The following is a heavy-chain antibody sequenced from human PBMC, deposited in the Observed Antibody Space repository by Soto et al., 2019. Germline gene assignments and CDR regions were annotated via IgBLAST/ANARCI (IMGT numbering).Heavy chain of an antibody. CDR3: ARGGTSGWLKGAYDV. CDR1: GGTLSKHA. V-gene: IGHV1-69*13. D-gene: IGHD6-19*01. CDR2: IIPMFGIP. Sequence: VKVSCKASGGTLSKHAITWVRRAPGQGLEWLGGIIPMFGIPNYPQKFQGRVTISADDSTNTSHMELNSLTSEDTAIYYGARGGTSGWLKGAYDVWGQGTMVTVSS. J-gene: IGHJ3*01.